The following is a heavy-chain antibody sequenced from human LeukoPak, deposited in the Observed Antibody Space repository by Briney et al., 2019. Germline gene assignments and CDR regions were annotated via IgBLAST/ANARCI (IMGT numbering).Heavy chain of an antibody. CDR3: ARTDIQYGGNDY. CDR1: GGSISSYY. D-gene: IGHD1-26*01. Sequence: SETLSLTCTVSGGSISSYYWSWIRQPPGKGLEWIGYIYYSGSTNYNPSLKSRVTISVDTSKNQFSLKLSSVTAADTAVYYCARTDIQYGGNDYWGQGTLVTVSS. CDR2: IYYSGST. V-gene: IGHV4-59*01. J-gene: IGHJ4*02.